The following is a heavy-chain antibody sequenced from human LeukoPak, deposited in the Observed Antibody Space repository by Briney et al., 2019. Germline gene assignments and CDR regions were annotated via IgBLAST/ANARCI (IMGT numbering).Heavy chain of an antibody. CDR1: GFTFSSYG. D-gene: IGHD2-21*02. J-gene: IGHJ3*02. V-gene: IGHV3-33*01. CDR2: IWYDGSNK. Sequence: GRSLRLSCAASGFTFSSYGMHCVRQAPGKGLEWVAVIWYDGSNKYYADSVKGRFTISRDNSKNTLYLQMNSLRAEDTAVYYCARVARRWRLGWGAFDIWGQGTMVTVSS. CDR3: ARVARRWRLGWGAFDI.